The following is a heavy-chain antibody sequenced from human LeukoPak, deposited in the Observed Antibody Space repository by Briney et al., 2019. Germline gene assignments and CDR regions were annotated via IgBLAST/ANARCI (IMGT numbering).Heavy chain of an antibody. CDR3: ARGGGWFDP. J-gene: IGHJ5*02. V-gene: IGHV4-34*01. D-gene: IGHD3-16*01. CDR2: INHSGST. CDR1: GGSFSGYY. Sequence: SETLSLTCAVYGGSFSGYYWSWIRQPPGKGLEWIGEINHSGSTNYNPSLKSRVTVSLDRSRNQFSLKLNSVTAADTAVYYCARGGGWFDPWGQGTLVTVSS.